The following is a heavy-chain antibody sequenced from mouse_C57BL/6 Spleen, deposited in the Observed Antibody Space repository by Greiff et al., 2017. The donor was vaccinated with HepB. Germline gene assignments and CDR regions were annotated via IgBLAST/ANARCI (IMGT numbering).Heavy chain of an antibody. CDR1: GYTFTDYN. CDR2: INPNNGGT. J-gene: IGHJ1*03. D-gene: IGHD1-1*01. CDR3: ARTLVTTVGGYFDV. V-gene: IGHV1-18*01. Sequence: EVQLQQSGPELVKPGASVKIPCKASGYTFTDYNMDWVKQSHGKSLEWIGDINPNNGGTIYNQKFKGKATLTVDKSSSTAYMELRSLTSEYTAVYYCARTLVTTVGGYFDVWGTGTTVTVSS.